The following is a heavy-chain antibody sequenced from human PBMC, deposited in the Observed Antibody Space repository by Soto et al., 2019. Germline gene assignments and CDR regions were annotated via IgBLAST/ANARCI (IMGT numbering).Heavy chain of an antibody. CDR2: ISNDGSNK. V-gene: IGHV3-30*04. Sequence: QVQLVESGGGVVQPGRSLKLSCVASGFTLSNYALHWVRQAPGKGTEWMAFISNDGSNKLYADSVKGRFTISRDNSKNTLYLEMNSLRPEDTAVFYCARAGGGYLDYWGQGTLVTVSS. CDR1: GFTLSNYA. CDR3: ARAGGGYLDY. J-gene: IGHJ4*02. D-gene: IGHD3-22*01.